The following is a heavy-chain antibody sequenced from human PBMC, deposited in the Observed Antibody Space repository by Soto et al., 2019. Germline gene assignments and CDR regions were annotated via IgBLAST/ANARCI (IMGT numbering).Heavy chain of an antibody. Sequence: LSLTCSVSRDSISKTTSYWGWIRQPPRKGLEWIGTIYHSGSTYYNPSLMSRVTLSVDKSKNQFSLKLNSVTAADTAVYYCARRVGSCSGTSCNGWFDPWGQGTLVTVSS. D-gene: IGHD2-2*01. CDR3: ARRVGSCSGTSCNGWFDP. CDR2: IYHSGST. J-gene: IGHJ5*02. V-gene: IGHV4-39*01. CDR1: RDSISKTTSY.